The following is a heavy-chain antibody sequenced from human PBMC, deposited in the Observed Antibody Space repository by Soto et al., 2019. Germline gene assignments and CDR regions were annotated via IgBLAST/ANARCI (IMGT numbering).Heavy chain of an antibody. Sequence: QVQLVESGGGVVQPGRSLRLSCAASGFTFSSYAMHWVRQAPGKGLEWVAFISYDGSNKYYADSVKGRFTISRDSSKNTLDVQMNSLRAEDTGGYYCARGSRDYYGDCLVRFDYWGRGTLVTVSS. V-gene: IGHV3-30-3*01. CDR1: GFTFSSYA. CDR3: ARGSRDYYGDCLVRFDY. CDR2: ISYDGSNK. J-gene: IGHJ4*02. D-gene: IGHD4-17*01.